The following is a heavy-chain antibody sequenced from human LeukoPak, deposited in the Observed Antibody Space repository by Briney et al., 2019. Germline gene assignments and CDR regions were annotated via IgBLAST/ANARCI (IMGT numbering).Heavy chain of an antibody. CDR3: ARVTYGGNFGTDY. J-gene: IGHJ4*02. V-gene: IGHV1-2*02. CDR1: GYTFTGYY. Sequence: ASVKVSCKASGYTFTGYYMHWVRQAPGQGLEWMGWINPNSGGTNYAQKFQGRVTMTRDTSISTAYMELSRLRPDDTAVYYCARVTYGGNFGTDYWGQGTLVTVSS. D-gene: IGHD4-23*01. CDR2: INPNSGGT.